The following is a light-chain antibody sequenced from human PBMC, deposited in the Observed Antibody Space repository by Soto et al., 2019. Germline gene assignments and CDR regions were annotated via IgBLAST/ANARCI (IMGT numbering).Light chain of an antibody. CDR1: QAIDNY. V-gene: IGKV1-27*01. CDR2: AAS. CDR3: QKFSAVPT. J-gene: IGKJ4*01. Sequence: DIQMTQSPSSLSASVGDRVTITCRASQAIDNYLAWYQQKPGKVPTLLISAASTLQSGVPSRFSGSGSGTAFTLTISSLQPEDVATYYCQKFSAVPTFGGGTKVEI.